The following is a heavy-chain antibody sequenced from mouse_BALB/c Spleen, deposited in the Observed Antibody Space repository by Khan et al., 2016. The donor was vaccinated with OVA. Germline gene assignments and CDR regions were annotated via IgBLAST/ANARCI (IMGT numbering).Heavy chain of an antibody. J-gene: IGHJ3*01. CDR1: GFSLTTYG. CDR2: IRSAGKT. CDR3: ARNSYMYDFTY. V-gene: IGHV2-2*01. Sequence: QVRLQQSGPGLVRPSQTLSITCTVSGFSLTTYGVHWVRQSPGKGLEWLGVIRSAGKTDYNAAFISRLSITKANSKSQVFFKMNSLQADDTAMYYCARNSYMYDFTYWGQGTLVTVSA. D-gene: IGHD2-14*01.